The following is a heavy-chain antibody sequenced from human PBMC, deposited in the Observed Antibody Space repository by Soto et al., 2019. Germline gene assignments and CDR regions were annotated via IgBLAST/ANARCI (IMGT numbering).Heavy chain of an antibody. CDR3: AKDYSSGIYYYAMDV. Sequence: PGGSLRLSCAASGFTFSSYAMSWVCQAPGKGLEWISAISGSGATTYYADSVKGRFTISRDNSKNTLYLQMNSLRAEDTAVYYCAKDYSSGIYYYAMDVWGQGTTVTVSS. D-gene: IGHD3-22*01. CDR2: ISGSGATT. J-gene: IGHJ6*02. CDR1: GFTFSSYA. V-gene: IGHV3-23*01.